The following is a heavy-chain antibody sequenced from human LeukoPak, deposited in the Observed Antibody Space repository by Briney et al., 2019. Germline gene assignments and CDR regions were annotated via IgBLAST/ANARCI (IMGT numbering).Heavy chain of an antibody. Sequence: GESLKISCKGSGYTFTSYWIGWVRQMPGKGLEWMGVIYPSDSDSRYSPSFQGQVTISADKSISTAYLQWSSLKASDTAMYYCAKSGGYTTSSDFDYWGQGTLVTVSS. J-gene: IGHJ4*02. V-gene: IGHV5-51*01. CDR3: AKSGGYTTSSDFDY. CDR2: IYPSDSDS. CDR1: GYTFTSYW. D-gene: IGHD6-6*01.